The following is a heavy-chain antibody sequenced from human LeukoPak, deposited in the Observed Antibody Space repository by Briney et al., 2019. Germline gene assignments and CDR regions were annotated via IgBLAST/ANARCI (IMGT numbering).Heavy chain of an antibody. D-gene: IGHD6-19*01. V-gene: IGHV3-74*01. J-gene: IGHJ3*02. CDR1: GFTFSDHY. CDR2: INSDGRST. Sequence: GGSLRLSCAASGFTFSDHYMDWVRQAPGKGLVWVSRINSDGRSTSYADSVKGRFTISRDNAKNTLYLQMNSLRAEDTAVYYCASYSSGWDAFDIWGQGTMVSVSS. CDR3: ASYSSGWDAFDI.